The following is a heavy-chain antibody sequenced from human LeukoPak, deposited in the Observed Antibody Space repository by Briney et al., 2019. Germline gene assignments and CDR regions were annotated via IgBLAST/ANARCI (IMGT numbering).Heavy chain of an antibody. CDR3: ARDSTVTTLAY. D-gene: IGHD4-17*01. J-gene: IGHJ4*02. CDR2: ISSSSTI. Sequence: GGSLRLSCAASGFTFSSYSMNWVRQAPGKGLEWVSYISSSSTIYYADSVKGRFTISRDNAKNSLYLQMNSLRDEDTAVYYCARDSTVTTLAYWGQGTLVTVSS. CDR1: GFTFSSYS. V-gene: IGHV3-48*02.